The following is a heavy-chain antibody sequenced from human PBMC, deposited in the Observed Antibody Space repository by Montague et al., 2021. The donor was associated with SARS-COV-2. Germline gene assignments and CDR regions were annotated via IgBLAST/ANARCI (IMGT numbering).Heavy chain of an antibody. D-gene: IGHD3-10*01. CDR1: GSSFSGHY. V-gene: IGHV4-34*01. Sequence: SETLSLTCAVHGSSFSGHYWNWIRQSPGKGLEWIGEINHGGSTKFSPSLKGRLTISTDTSKNQFSLKLTSVAAADTAVYYCARLRDGVVPSPILGVGPFYSYYYMDVWGRGTPVTVSS. J-gene: IGHJ6*03. CDR2: INHGGST. CDR3: ARLRDGVVPSPILGVGPFYSYYYMDV.